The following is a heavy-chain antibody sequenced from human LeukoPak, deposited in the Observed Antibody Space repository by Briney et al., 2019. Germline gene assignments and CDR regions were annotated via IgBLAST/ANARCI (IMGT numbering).Heavy chain of an antibody. J-gene: IGHJ4*02. V-gene: IGHV3-69-1*01. Sequence: GGSLRLSCAASGFIFDDYGMSWVRQAPGKGLEWVSSISSSSYIYYADSLKGRFTISRDNTKNSLYLQMNSLRAEDTAVYYCAREYSSSWYPFDYWGQGTLVTVSS. CDR3: AREYSSSWYPFDY. CDR2: ISSSSYI. CDR1: GFIFDDYG. D-gene: IGHD6-13*01.